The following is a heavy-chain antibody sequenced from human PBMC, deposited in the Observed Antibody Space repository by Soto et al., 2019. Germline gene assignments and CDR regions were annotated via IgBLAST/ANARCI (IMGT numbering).Heavy chain of an antibody. CDR2: ISPYNGHT. CDR3: ARGGSGYHTGRGFSGALDV. V-gene: IGHV1-18*04. Sequence: QAPVVQSGDEVKKPGASLTVSCKASGYIFNGYGISWVRQAPGQGLEWMGWISPYNGHTEFAERLQGRLTLTTDTSTTKTYMELRNLTSDDTAVYYCARGGSGYHTGRGFSGALDVWGQGTTVTVSS. D-gene: IGHD3-22*01. CDR1: GYIFNGYG. J-gene: IGHJ6*02.